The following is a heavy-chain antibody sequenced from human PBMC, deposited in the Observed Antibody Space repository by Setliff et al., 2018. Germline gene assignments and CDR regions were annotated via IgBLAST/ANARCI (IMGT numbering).Heavy chain of an antibody. CDR3: TRDFLGATASFDI. CDR2: ISAYNGNT. V-gene: IGHV1-3*01. Sequence: GASVKVSCKVSGYTLTELSMHWVRQAPGQGLEWMGWISAYNGNTNYAQKLQGRVTITRDTSASTVFLELSTLRSEDTAVYYCTRDFLGATASFDIWGQGTMVTVSS. J-gene: IGHJ3*02. D-gene: IGHD3-3*01. CDR1: GYTLTELS.